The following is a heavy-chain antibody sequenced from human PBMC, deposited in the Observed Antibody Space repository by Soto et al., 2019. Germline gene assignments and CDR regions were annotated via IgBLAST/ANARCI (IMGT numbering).Heavy chain of an antibody. J-gene: IGHJ4*02. CDR2: INHSGST. CDR1: GGSFSGYD. CDR3: ARDKIPGLFDY. D-gene: IGHD2-21*01. V-gene: IGHV4-34*01. Sequence: SETLSLTCAVYGGSFSGYDWTWIRQPPGTGLEWIGEINHSGSTNYNPSLKSRVTISVDTSKNQFSLKLTSVTAADTAVYYCARDKIPGLFDYWGQGTPVTVSS.